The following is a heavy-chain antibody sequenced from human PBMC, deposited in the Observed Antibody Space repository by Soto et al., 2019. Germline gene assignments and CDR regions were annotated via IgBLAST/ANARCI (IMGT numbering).Heavy chain of an antibody. CDR1: GYTFTSYG. D-gene: IGHD3-22*01. CDR3: ARDGGYYDSSAYCFDY. CDR2: ISAYNGNT. Sequence: ASVKVSCKASGYTFTSYGISWVRQAPGQGLEWMGRISAYNGNTKYAHKLQGRVTMTTDTSTSTAYMELRSLRSDDTAVYYCARDGGYYDSSAYCFDYWGQGTLVTVSS. J-gene: IGHJ4*02. V-gene: IGHV1-18*01.